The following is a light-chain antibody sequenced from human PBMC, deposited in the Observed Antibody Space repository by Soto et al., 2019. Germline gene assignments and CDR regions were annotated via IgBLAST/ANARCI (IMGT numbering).Light chain of an antibody. CDR2: KAS. V-gene: IGKV1-5*03. Sequence: DIQMTQSPSTLSASVGDRVTITSRASQSISSWLAWYQQKPGTAPKLLIYKASTLQTGVPSRFSGSGSGTEFTLTISSLQPDDFATYYCQQYNDNWTFGQGTKV. J-gene: IGKJ1*01. CDR1: QSISSW. CDR3: QQYNDNWT.